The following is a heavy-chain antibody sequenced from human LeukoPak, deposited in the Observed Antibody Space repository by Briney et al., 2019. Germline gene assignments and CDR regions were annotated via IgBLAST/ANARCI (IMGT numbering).Heavy chain of an antibody. CDR2: ISVSGGTT. CDR1: GFTFSAYA. Sequence: GGSLRLSCAASGFTFSAYAMSWVRQAPGKGLEWVSGISVSGGTTDYADSVKGRFTISRDNSKNTLYLQMNSLRAEDTAVYYCGKVMGSSSSSDYWGQGTLVTVSS. D-gene: IGHD6-13*01. J-gene: IGHJ4*02. V-gene: IGHV3-23*01. CDR3: GKVMGSSSSSDY.